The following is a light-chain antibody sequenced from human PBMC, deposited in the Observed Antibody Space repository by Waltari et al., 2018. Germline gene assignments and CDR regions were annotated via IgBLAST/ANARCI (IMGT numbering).Light chain of an antibody. CDR1: KILRRGR. CDR2: AAS. CDR3: QQYGSSVMYT. J-gene: IGKJ2*01. V-gene: IGKV3-20*01. Sequence: RARKILRRGRLAWYQQKGGQAPRLLIYAASYRATGIPDRFSGGGSGTDFSLIITRVEPEDVALYYCQQYGSSVMYTFGQGTKLEI.